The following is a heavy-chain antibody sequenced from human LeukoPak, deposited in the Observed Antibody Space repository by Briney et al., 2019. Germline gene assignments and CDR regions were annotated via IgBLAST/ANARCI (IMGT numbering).Heavy chain of an antibody. D-gene: IGHD7-27*01. CDR1: GFTFSSYW. J-gene: IGHJ4*02. Sequence: GGSLRLSCEASGFTFSSYWMSWVRQAPGKGLEWVANIKTDGSEKYYVDSVKGRFTISRDNAKNTLYLQMNSLRAEDTAVYYCARAPRSWGFDYWGQGTLVTVSS. CDR2: IKTDGSEK. V-gene: IGHV3-7*03. CDR3: ARAPRSWGFDY.